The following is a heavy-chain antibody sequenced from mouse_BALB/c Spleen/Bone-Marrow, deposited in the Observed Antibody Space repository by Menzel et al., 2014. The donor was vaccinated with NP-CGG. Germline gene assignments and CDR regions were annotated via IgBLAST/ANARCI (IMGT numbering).Heavy chain of an antibody. CDR3: VREDYGRGFAY. D-gene: IGHD1-1*01. V-gene: IGHV10-3*03. Sequence: EVQVVESGGGLVQPKGSLKLSCAASGFTFNTYAMHWVCPAPGKGLEWVARIRSKSNNYATYYADSVKDRFTISRDDSQSMLYLQMNNLKTEDTAMYYCVREDYGRGFAYWGQGTLVTVSA. CDR2: IRSKSNNYAT. CDR1: GFTFNTYA. J-gene: IGHJ3*01.